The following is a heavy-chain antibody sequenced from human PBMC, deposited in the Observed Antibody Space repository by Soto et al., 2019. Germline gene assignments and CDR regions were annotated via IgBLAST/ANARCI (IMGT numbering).Heavy chain of an antibody. CDR2: IYHSGST. CDR3: AAGGGLPRYY. CDR1: GGSISSGGYS. V-gene: IGHV4-30-2*01. Sequence: QLQLQESGSGLVKPSQTLSLTCAVSGGSISSGGYSWSWIRQPPGKGLEWIGYIYHSGSTYYTPSLKSRVTRAVDRSKNQFSLKLSSVTAADTAVYYCAAGGGLPRYYWGQGTLVTVSS. J-gene: IGHJ4*02. D-gene: IGHD5-12*01.